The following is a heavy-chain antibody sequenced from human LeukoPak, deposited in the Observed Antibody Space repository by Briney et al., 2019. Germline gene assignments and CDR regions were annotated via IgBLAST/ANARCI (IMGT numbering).Heavy chain of an antibody. Sequence: PSETLSLTCTVSGGSISSYYWSWIRQPPGKGLEWIGYIYTSGSTNYNPSLKGRVSISVDTSKNQFSLKLSSVTAADTAVYYCARGSQSGSYYYFNYWGQGTLVTVSS. J-gene: IGHJ4*02. CDR3: ARGSQSGSYYYFNY. CDR2: IYTSGST. CDR1: GGSISSYY. V-gene: IGHV4-4*09. D-gene: IGHD1-26*01.